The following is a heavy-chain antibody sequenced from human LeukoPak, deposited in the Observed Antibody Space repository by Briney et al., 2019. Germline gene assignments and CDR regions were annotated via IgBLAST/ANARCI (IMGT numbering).Heavy chain of an antibody. CDR2: IWYDGSNK. V-gene: IGHV3-33*01. CDR3: AATKGDILTGYYDY. Sequence: GGSLRLSCAASGFTFSSYGMHWVRQAPGKGLEWAAVIWYDGSNKYYADSVKGRFTISRDNSKNTLYLQMHSLRAEDTAVYYCAATKGDILTGYYDYWGQGPLVTVSS. CDR1: GFTFSSYG. J-gene: IGHJ4*02. D-gene: IGHD3-9*01.